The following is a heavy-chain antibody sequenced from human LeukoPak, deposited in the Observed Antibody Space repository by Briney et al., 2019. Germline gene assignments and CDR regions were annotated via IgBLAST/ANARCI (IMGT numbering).Heavy chain of an antibody. Sequence: GASVKVSCKASGGTFSSYAISWVRQAPGQGLEWMGGIIPIFGTANYAQKFQGRVTITADESTSTAYMELSGLRSEDTAVYYCAGGANIRYFDCFDYWGQGTLVTVSS. D-gene: IGHD3-9*01. CDR1: GGTFSSYA. CDR3: AGGANIRYFDCFDY. V-gene: IGHV1-69*13. CDR2: IIPIFGTA. J-gene: IGHJ4*02.